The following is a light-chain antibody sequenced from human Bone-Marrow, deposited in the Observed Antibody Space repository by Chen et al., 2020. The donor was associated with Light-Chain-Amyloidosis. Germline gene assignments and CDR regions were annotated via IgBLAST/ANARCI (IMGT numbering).Light chain of an antibody. CDR2: RDN. Sequence: QSVLTQPPSASGTPGQRVTISCSGSDSNIGFNYVYWYQQLPGAAPKVLIYRDNRRPSGISERFSGSSSGTTATLTISGVQAEDEADYHCQSADSSGTYEVIFGGGTKLTVL. CDR3: QSADSSGTYEVI. CDR1: DSNIGFNY. V-gene: IGLV1-47*01. J-gene: IGLJ2*01.